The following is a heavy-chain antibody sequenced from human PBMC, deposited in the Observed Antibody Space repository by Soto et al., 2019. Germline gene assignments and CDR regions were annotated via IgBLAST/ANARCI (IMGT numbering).Heavy chain of an antibody. CDR2: ISYDGSNK. V-gene: IGHV3-30-3*01. Sequence: GGSLRLSCAASGFTFSSYAMHWVRQAPGKGLEWVAVISYDGSNKYYADSVKGRFTISRDNSKNTLYLQMNSLRAEDTAVYYCARGLGYSSSWGPTYYYYYGMDVWGQGTTVTVSS. CDR1: GFTFSSYA. J-gene: IGHJ6*02. CDR3: ARGLGYSSSWGPTYYYYYGMDV. D-gene: IGHD6-13*01.